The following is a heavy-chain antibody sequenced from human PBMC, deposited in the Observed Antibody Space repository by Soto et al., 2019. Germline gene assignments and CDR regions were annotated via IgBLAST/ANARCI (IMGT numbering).Heavy chain of an antibody. Sequence: QVQLVQSGPEVKKPGASVKVSCKASGYTFSSYGISWVRQAPGQGFEWMAWISVDNGNTNFAQRFQGRVTMTTDTAASTAYMELRSVRPDDTAVYYCSRWEQADNSNPTGNAYYYYIDVWGEGTTGTVSS. J-gene: IGHJ6*03. CDR3: SRWEQADNSNPTGNAYYYYIDV. CDR1: GYTFSSYG. CDR2: ISVDNGNT. V-gene: IGHV1-18*01. D-gene: IGHD6-13*01.